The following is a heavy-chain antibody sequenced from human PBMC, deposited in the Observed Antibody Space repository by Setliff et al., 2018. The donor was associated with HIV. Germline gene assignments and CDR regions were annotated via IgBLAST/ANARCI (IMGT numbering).Heavy chain of an antibody. CDR2: IYTSGIT. CDR1: GGSISSYY. J-gene: IGHJ1*01. Sequence: PSETLSLTCTVSGGSISSYYWSWIRLPPGKGLEWIGYIYTSGITNYNPSLKSRVTMTVDTSKNQFSLKLTSVTAADTAVYYCARHYGAVKSVVTVVAKYFPHWGQGTLVTVSS. CDR3: ARHYGAVKSVVTVVAKYFPH. D-gene: IGHD2-21*02. V-gene: IGHV4-59*08.